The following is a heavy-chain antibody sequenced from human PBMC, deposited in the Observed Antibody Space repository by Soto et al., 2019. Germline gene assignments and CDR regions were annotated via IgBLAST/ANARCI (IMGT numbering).Heavy chain of an antibody. J-gene: IGHJ6*03. Sequence: EVQLVESGGDSVQPGGSLRLSCVASGFTFSSYWMHWVRQAPGKGPVWVSRIKGDVSSTNYADSVKGRFTISRDNAKSTLYLQMSSLRAEDTAVYYCARGAGGYYYMDVWGKGTTVTVSS. CDR1: GFTFSSYW. CDR2: IKGDVSST. CDR3: ARGAGGYYYMDV. V-gene: IGHV3-74*01. D-gene: IGHD3-10*01.